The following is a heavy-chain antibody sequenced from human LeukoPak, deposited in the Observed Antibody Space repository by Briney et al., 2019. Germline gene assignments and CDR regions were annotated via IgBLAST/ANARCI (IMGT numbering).Heavy chain of an antibody. CDR1: GYSISSGYY. CDR3: ARGGERDWNPPGNWFDP. V-gene: IGHV4-38-2*02. Sequence: SETLSLTCTVSGYSISSGYYWGWIRQPPGKGLEWIGSIYHSGSTYYNPSLKSRVTISADTSKNQFSLKLSSVTAADTAVYYCARGGERDWNPPGNWFDPWGQGTLVTVSS. CDR2: IYHSGST. D-gene: IGHD1-1*01. J-gene: IGHJ5*02.